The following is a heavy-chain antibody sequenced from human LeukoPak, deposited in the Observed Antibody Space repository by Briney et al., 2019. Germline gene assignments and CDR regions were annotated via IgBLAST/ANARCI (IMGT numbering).Heavy chain of an antibody. J-gene: IGHJ4*02. CDR1: GGSISSSSYY. CDR3: ARGNVLMVYAILDY. Sequence: SETLSLTCTVSGGSISSSSYYWGWIRQPPGKGLEWIGSIYYSGNTYYNPSLKSRVTISVDTSKNQFSLKLSSVTAADTAVYYCARGNVLMVYAILDYWGQGTLVTVSS. CDR2: IYYSGNT. V-gene: IGHV4-39*07. D-gene: IGHD2-8*01.